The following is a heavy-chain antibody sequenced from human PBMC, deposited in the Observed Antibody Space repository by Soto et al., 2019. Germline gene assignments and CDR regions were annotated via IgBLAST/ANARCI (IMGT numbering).Heavy chain of an antibody. CDR1: GGSISSYY. D-gene: IGHD5-18*01. J-gene: IGHJ4*02. CDR3: ARSGYSYALYYFDY. V-gene: IGHV4-59*01. Sequence: SETLSLTCTVSGGSISSYYWSWIRQPPGKGLEWIGYIYCSGSTNYNPSLKSRVTISVDTSKNQFSLKLSSVTAADTAVYYCARSGYSYALYYFDYWGQGTLVTVSS. CDR2: IYCSGST.